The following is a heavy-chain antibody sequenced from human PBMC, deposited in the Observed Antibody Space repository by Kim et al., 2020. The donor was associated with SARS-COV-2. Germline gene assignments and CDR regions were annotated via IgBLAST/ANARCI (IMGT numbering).Heavy chain of an antibody. CDR2: YSGTT. Sequence: YSGTTYYNPSLKSRVTQSVDTSKNQSSLKLSSVTAADTAVYYCATPSLGVWGQGTTVTVSS. D-gene: IGHD2-2*01. V-gene: IGHV4-39*01. CDR3: ATPSLGV. J-gene: IGHJ6*02.